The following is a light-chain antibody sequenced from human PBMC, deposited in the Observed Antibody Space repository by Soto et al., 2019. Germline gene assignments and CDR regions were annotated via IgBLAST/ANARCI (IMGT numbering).Light chain of an antibody. J-gene: IGLJ1*01. Sequence: QSVLTLPASVSGSPGQSITISCTGTSSDVGAYSYVSWFQQHPGKAPKLIIYEVTNRPSGVSNRFSGSKSGNTASLAISGLQAEDEADYYCSSYTRSDTRVFGTGNKVTVL. CDR2: EVT. V-gene: IGLV2-14*01. CDR1: SSDVGAYSY. CDR3: SSYTRSDTRV.